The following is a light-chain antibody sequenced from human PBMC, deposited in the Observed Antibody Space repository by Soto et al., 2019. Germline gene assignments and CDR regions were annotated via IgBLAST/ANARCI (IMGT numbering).Light chain of an antibody. CDR1: SSNIGSKY. CDR2: RNN. Sequence: QSVLTQPPSASGTPGQRVTISCSGSSSNIGSKYVYWYQQLPGTAPKLLMYRNNQRPSGVPDRFSGSKSGTSASLAISGLRSEDEADYHCAAWDSNLGGPAFGVGTKLTVL. V-gene: IGLV1-47*01. CDR3: AAWDSNLGGPA. J-gene: IGLJ2*01.